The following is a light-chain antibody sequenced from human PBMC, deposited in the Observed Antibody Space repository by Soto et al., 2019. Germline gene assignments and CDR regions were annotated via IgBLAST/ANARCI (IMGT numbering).Light chain of an antibody. V-gene: IGLV1-47*01. Sequence: QSVLTQPPSASGTPGLRVTISCSGSTSNIGSNYGYWYQQLPGTAPKLLIYRNDQRPSGVPDRFSGSKSGTSASLAISGLRSEDEADYYCAAWDDSLSGVVFGGWTKLTVL. CDR3: AAWDDSLSGVV. J-gene: IGLJ2*01. CDR2: RND. CDR1: TSNIGSNY.